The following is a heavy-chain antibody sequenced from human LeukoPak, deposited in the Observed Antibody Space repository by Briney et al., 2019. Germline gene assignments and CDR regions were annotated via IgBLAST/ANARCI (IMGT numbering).Heavy chain of an antibody. CDR1: GYTLTELS. J-gene: IGHJ3*02. Sequence: ASVKVSCKVSGYTLTELSMHWVRQAPGKGLEWMGGFDPEDGETIYAQKFQGRVTMTEDTSTDTAYMELSSLRSEDTAVYYCARLRTELLWFGESADAFDIWGQGTMVTVSS. D-gene: IGHD3-10*01. CDR3: ARLRTELLWFGESADAFDI. CDR2: FDPEDGET. V-gene: IGHV1-24*01.